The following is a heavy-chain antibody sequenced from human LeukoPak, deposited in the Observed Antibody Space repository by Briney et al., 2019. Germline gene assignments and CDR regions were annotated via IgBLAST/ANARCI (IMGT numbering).Heavy chain of an antibody. J-gene: IGHJ4*02. CDR2: IYYSGST. Sequence: SETLSLTCTVSGGSISSYYWSWIRQPPGKGLEWIGYIYYSGSTNYNPSLKSRVTISVDTSKNQFSLKLSSVTAADTAVYCCAREGIAAAGSFDYWGQGTLVTVSS. CDR1: GGSISSYY. D-gene: IGHD6-13*01. V-gene: IGHV4-59*01. CDR3: AREGIAAAGSFDY.